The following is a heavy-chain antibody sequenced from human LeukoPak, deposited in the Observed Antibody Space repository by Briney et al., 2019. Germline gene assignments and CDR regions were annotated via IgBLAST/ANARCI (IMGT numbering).Heavy chain of an antibody. CDR3: ARVLQLLYGVYYYYYMDV. CDR1: GYTFTSYG. V-gene: IGHV1-18*01. D-gene: IGHD2-2*02. Sequence: ASVKVSCKASGYTFTSYGISWVRQAPGQGLEWMGWISAYNGNTNYAQKLQGRVTMTTDTSTSTAYMELRSLRSDDTAVYYCARVLQLLYGVYYYYYMDVWGKGTTVTVSS. CDR2: ISAYNGNT. J-gene: IGHJ6*03.